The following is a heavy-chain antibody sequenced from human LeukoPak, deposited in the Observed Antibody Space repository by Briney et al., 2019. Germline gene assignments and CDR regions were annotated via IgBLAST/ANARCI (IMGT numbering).Heavy chain of an antibody. Sequence: SETLSLTCAVSGGSISSGGYSWSWIRQPPGKGLEWIGYIYYSGSTNYNPSLKSRVTISVDTSKNQFSLKLSSVTAADTAVYYCARAGYRYDAFDIWGQGTMVTVSS. V-gene: IGHV4-61*08. CDR3: ARAGYRYDAFDI. CDR1: GGSISSGGYS. D-gene: IGHD5-24*01. CDR2: IYYSGST. J-gene: IGHJ3*02.